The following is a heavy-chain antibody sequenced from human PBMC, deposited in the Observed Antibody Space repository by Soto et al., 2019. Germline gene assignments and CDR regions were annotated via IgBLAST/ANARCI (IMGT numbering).Heavy chain of an antibody. CDR3: ARASPSRNRYFDY. CDR2: SRDKANSYTT. V-gene: IGHV3-72*01. Sequence: EVQLVESGGGLVQPGGSLRLSCAASGFTFSDHYMDWVRQAPGKGLEWVGRSRDKANSYTTEYAGSVKGRVTISRDDSGGSVYLQMNSLKTEEPAVYYCARASPSRNRYFDYWGQGTLVTVSS. CDR1: GFTFSDHY. J-gene: IGHJ4*02.